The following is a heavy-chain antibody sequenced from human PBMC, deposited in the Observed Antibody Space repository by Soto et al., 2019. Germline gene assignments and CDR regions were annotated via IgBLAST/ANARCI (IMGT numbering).Heavy chain of an antibody. V-gene: IGHV4-61*08. Sequence: QGQLQESGPGLVKPSETLSLTCTVSVSGGSVSTGAHYWSWIRQPPGKGLEWIGDIYYSGSTNYNPSLKSRVTISVDTSKNQFSLKLTSVTVADTAVYYCARGYYTSWYWFDRWGRGTLVTVSS. CDR3: ARGYYTSWYWFDR. J-gene: IGHJ2*01. CDR1: GGSVSTGAHY. D-gene: IGHD6-13*01. CDR2: IYYSGST.